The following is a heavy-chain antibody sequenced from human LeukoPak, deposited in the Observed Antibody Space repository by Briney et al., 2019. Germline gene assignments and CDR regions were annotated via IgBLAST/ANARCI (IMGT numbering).Heavy chain of an antibody. Sequence: SGPTLFHPPPPLTLTCTFSGFSLGTRGVGVGWIRQPPEKALEWLALIYWNDDKRYSPSLKSRLTITKDTSKNQVVLTMTNMDPVDTATYYCAHTGYSYGSFDYWGQGTLVTVSS. CDR3: AHTGYSYGSFDY. J-gene: IGHJ4*02. V-gene: IGHV2-5*01. CDR2: IYWNDDK. D-gene: IGHD5-18*01. CDR1: GFSLGTRGVG.